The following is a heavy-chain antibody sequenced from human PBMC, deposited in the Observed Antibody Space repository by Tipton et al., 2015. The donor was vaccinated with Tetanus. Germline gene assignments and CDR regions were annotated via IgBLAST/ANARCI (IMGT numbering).Heavy chain of an antibody. J-gene: IGHJ4*02. CDR1: GFILSSYG. Sequence: SLRLSCAASGFILSSYGIHWVRQAPGKGLEWVAVSWYDSTDKYYADSVKGRFTISRDNSKNILYLQMNSLRAEDTAVYYCAREADCSGGSCFSGDFDNWGQGTQVTASS. V-gene: IGHV3-33*01. CDR2: SWYDSTDK. CDR3: AREADCSGGSCFSGDFDN. D-gene: IGHD2-15*01.